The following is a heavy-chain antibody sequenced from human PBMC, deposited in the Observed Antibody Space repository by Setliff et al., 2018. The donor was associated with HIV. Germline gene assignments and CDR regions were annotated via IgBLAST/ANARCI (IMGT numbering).Heavy chain of an antibody. CDR3: ARRVLQDSTITSSNWFDS. D-gene: IGHD2-2*01. CDR1: GDSISSYS. V-gene: IGHV4-4*09. CDR2: VYASGET. Sequence: KPSETLSLTCTVSGDSISSYSWNWIRQPPGRGLEWIGYVYASGETNYNPSLKSRVTMSTDTSRNQFSLNLNYATAADTAVYFCARRVLQDSTITSSNWFDSWGQGTLVTVSS. J-gene: IGHJ5*01.